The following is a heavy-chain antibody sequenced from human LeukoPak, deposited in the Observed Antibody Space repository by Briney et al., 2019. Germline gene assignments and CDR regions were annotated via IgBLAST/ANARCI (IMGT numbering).Heavy chain of an antibody. J-gene: IGHJ5*02. D-gene: IGHD6-19*01. V-gene: IGHV4-59*01. CDR3: ARAHSGYSSGWYENWFDP. CDR2: IYYSGST. CDR1: GGSISSYY. Sequence: PSETLSLTCTVSGGSISSYYWSWIRQPPGKGLEWIGYIYYSGSTNYNPSLKSRVTISVDTSKNQFSLKLSSVTAADTAVYYCARAHSGYSSGWYENWFDPWGQGTLVTVSS.